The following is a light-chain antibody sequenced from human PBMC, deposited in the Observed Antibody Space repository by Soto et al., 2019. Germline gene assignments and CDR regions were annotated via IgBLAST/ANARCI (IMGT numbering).Light chain of an antibody. CDR2: GAS. CDR1: QSVSSN. Sequence: EIVTTQSPATLSVSPGERAALSCRASQSVSSNLAWYQKKPGQAPRILIYGASTRATGIPARFSGSESGTEFTLTINRLQSEDFAVYDCQQYNNWPRTFGQGTKGDI. J-gene: IGKJ1*01. V-gene: IGKV3-15*01. CDR3: QQYNNWPRT.